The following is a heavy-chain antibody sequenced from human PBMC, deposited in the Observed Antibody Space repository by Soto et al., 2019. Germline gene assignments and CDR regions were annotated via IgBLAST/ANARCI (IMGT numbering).Heavy chain of an antibody. CDR3: AGFWSGYYLTGWFDP. CDR1: GFTFSSYE. CDR2: ISSSGSTI. Sequence: EVQLVESGGGLVQPGGSLRLSCAASGFTFSSYEMNWVRQAPGKGLEWVSYISSSGSTIYYADSVKGRFTISRDNAKNSLYLQMNSLRAEDTAVYYCAGFWSGYYLTGWFDPWGQGTLVIVSS. D-gene: IGHD3-3*01. V-gene: IGHV3-48*03. J-gene: IGHJ5*02.